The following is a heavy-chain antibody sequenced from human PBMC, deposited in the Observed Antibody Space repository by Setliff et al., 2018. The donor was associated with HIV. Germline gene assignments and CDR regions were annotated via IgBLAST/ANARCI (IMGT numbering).Heavy chain of an antibody. CDR2: ISYDGTSK. V-gene: IGHV3-30*03. Sequence: GGSLRLSCAASGFTFSTHGMHWVRQAPGKGLEWVAIISYDGTSKHYADSVTGRFTISRDNSKNKLYLQMSSLRSEDTAVYYWARNGPHGSGWYNYFDFWGQGTLVTVSS. J-gene: IGHJ4*02. CDR1: GFTFSTHG. CDR3: ARNGPHGSGWYNYFDF. D-gene: IGHD6-19*01.